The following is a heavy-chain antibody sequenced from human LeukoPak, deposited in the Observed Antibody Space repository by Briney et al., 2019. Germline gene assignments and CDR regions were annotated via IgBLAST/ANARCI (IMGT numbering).Heavy chain of an antibody. Sequence: SETLPLTCTVSGGSISSYYWSWIRQPPGKGLEWIGYIYYSGSTNYNPSLKSRVTISVDTSKNQFSLKLSSVTAADTAVYYCARLRSGGYYYYMDVWGKGTTVTVSS. CDR3: ARLRSGGYYYYMDV. CDR2: IYYSGST. CDR1: GGSISSYY. D-gene: IGHD1-14*01. J-gene: IGHJ6*03. V-gene: IGHV4-59*01.